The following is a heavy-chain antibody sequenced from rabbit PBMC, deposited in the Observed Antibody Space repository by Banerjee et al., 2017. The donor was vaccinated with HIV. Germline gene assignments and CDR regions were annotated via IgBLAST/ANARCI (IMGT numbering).Heavy chain of an antibody. CDR3: ARGYAGYGSLAL. V-gene: IGHV1S7*01. CDR2: IDPVFGST. J-gene: IGHJ3*01. D-gene: IGHD7-1*01. CDR1: GFDFSTYY. Sequence: QLKESGGGLVQPGGSLKLSCKASGFDFSTYYMSWVRQAPGKGLEWIGYIDPVFGSTYYASWVNGRFTISSHNAQNTLYLQLNSLTAADTATYFCARGYAGYGSLALWGQGTLVTVS.